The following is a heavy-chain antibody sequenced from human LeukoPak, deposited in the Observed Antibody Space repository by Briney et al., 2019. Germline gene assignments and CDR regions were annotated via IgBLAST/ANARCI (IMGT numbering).Heavy chain of an antibody. V-gene: IGHV1-46*01. CDR1: GYTFTSYY. Sequence: EASVKVSCKASGYTFTSYYMHWVRQAPGQGLEWMGIINPSGGSTSYAQKFQGRVTMTRDTSTSTVYMELSSLRSEDTAVYYCARGTYGSSAYYGTLNYWGQGTLVTVSS. D-gene: IGHD3-22*01. CDR2: INPSGGST. J-gene: IGHJ4*02. CDR3: ARGTYGSSAYYGTLNY.